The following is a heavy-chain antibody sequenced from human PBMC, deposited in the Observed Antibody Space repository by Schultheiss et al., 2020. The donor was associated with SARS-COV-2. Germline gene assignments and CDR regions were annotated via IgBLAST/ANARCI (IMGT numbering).Heavy chain of an antibody. J-gene: IGHJ4*02. Sequence: GESLKISCAASGFTVSSNYMSWVRQAPGKGLEWVSYISSSGSTIYYADSVKGRFTISRDNAKNSLYLQMNSLRAEDTAVYYCARNRQTDYWGQGTLVTVSS. V-gene: IGHV3-11*01. D-gene: IGHD1-14*01. CDR3: ARNRQTDY. CDR1: GFTVSSNY. CDR2: ISSSGSTI.